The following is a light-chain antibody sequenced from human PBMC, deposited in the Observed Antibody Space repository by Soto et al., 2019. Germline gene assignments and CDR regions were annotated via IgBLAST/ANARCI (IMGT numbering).Light chain of an antibody. CDR1: TGAVTSGQY. CDR3: LLFYDDDWV. CDR2: DTS. Sequence: QTVVTQEPSLTVSPGGTVTLTCGSSTGAVTSGQYPYWFQQKPGQAPRTLIYDTSNRHSWTPARFSGSLLGGKAALTLSGAQPEDEAEYYCLLFYDDDWVFGGGTKLTVL. V-gene: IGLV7-46*01. J-gene: IGLJ3*02.